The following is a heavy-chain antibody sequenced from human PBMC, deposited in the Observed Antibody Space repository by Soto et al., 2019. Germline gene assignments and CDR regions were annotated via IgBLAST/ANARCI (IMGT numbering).Heavy chain of an antibody. Sequence: ASVNVSCKASGYTFTGYYMHWVRQAPGQGLEWMGWINPNSGGTNYAQKFQGRVTMTRDTSISTAYMELSRLRSDDTAVYYCARDRYCTNGVCLFGMDVWGQGTTVTVSS. V-gene: IGHV1-2*02. CDR1: GYTFTGYY. CDR2: INPNSGGT. D-gene: IGHD2-8*01. J-gene: IGHJ6*02. CDR3: ARDRYCTNGVCLFGMDV.